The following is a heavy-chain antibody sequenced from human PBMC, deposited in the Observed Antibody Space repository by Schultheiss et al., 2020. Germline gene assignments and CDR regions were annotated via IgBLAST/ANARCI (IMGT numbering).Heavy chain of an antibody. CDR3: ASGLGGFDY. Sequence: GESLKISCAASGFTFSSYAMSWVRQAPGKGLEWVSAISGSGGSTYYADSVKGRFTISRDNSKNTLYLQMNSLRAEDTAVYYCASGLGGFDYWGQGTLVTVSS. D-gene: IGHD3-16*01. J-gene: IGHJ4*02. V-gene: IGHV3-23*01. CDR2: ISGSGGST. CDR1: GFTFSSYA.